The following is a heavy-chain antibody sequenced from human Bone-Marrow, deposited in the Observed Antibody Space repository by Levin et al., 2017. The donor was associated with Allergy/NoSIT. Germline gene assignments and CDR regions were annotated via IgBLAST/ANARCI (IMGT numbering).Heavy chain of an antibody. V-gene: IGHV3-30*18. Sequence: GESLKISCAASGFTFSTYGMHWVRQAPGKGLDWVAFISYEGRTEYYVDSVKGRFTISRDNSENTLSLQMNSLRAEDTAVYYCAKEFQRTDALDVWGQGIMVTVSS. CDR2: ISYEGRTE. CDR1: GFTFSTYG. D-gene: IGHD5-24*01. CDR3: AKEFQRTDALDV. J-gene: IGHJ3*01.